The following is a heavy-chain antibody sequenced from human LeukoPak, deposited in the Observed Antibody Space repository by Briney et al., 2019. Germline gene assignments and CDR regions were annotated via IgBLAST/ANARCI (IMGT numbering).Heavy chain of an antibody. J-gene: IGHJ4*02. CDR2: INPSGGST. Sequence: ASVKVSCKASGYTFTSYYMHWVRQAPGQGLEWMGIINPSGGSTSYAQKFQGRVTMTRDTSTSTVYMELSSLRSEDMAVYYCARVAAQYDSSSAVDYWGQGTLVPVSS. D-gene: IGHD3-22*01. CDR1: GYTFTSYY. V-gene: IGHV1-46*01. CDR3: ARVAAQYDSSSAVDY.